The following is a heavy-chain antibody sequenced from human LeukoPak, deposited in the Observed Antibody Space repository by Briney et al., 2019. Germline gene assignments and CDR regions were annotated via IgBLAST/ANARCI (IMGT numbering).Heavy chain of an antibody. CDR2: IYSVGTT. CDR1: GFTVSDDY. Sequence: GGSLRLSCAASGFTVSDDYMSWVRQAPGKGLEWVSVIYSVGTTDYAASVKGRFTISRDNSKNTLYLQMNSLRAEDTAVYYCARDGVWATFDYWGQRTLVTVSS. V-gene: IGHV3-66*01. D-gene: IGHD2-8*01. CDR3: ARDGVWATFDY. J-gene: IGHJ4*02.